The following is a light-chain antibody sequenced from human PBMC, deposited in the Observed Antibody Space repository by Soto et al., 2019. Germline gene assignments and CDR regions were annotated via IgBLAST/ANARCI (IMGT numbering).Light chain of an antibody. CDR3: QHYNNWLGT. V-gene: IGKV3-15*01. Sequence: EIVMTQSPATLSVSRGERATLSCRATQAISSNVAWYQQKPGQAPRLLIYGASTRATGIPDRFSGSGSGTEFTLTISSLKSEDFAVYYCQHYNNWLGTFGGGTKVDIK. CDR1: QAISSN. CDR2: GAS. J-gene: IGKJ4*01.